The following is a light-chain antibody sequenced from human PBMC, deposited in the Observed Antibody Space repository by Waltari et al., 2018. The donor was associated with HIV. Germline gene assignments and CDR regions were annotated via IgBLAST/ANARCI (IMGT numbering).Light chain of an antibody. CDR3: QAWDSRTVV. CDR1: RLGAQY. CDR2: QDA. V-gene: IGLV3-1*01. J-gene: IGLJ3*02. Sequence: SYELSQAPSVSVSPGQTASINCSDERLGAQYVSWYQHTAGHPPTRVVYQDAKRPSGIPDRFSGSNSGNTATLTISGTQAVDEADYYCQAWDSRTVVFGGGTHLTVL.